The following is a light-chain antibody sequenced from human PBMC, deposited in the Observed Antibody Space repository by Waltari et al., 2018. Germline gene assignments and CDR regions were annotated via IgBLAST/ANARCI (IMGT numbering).Light chain of an antibody. V-gene: IGLV3-25*03. CDR1: ALPKQY. CDR2: KDN. CDR3: QSLYSSGSYSVI. J-gene: IGLJ2*01. Sequence: SYELTQPPSVSVSPGQTARITCSGGALPKQYAHWYQQKSGQAPLLVMYKDNERPSGIPERFSGSTSGTSVTLTISGVEADDEADYYCQSLYSSGSYSVIFGGGTKLTVL.